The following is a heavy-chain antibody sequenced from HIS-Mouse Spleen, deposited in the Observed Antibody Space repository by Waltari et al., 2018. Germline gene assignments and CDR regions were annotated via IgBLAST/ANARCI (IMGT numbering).Heavy chain of an antibody. CDR3: AREPHYGGNSHFDY. J-gene: IGHJ4*02. V-gene: IGHV3-7*01. D-gene: IGHD4-17*01. CDR2: IKQDGSEK. CDR1: GFTFSSCW. Sequence: EVQLVASGAGLVQPGGSLRLSCSAAGFTFSSCWRTLVPLAPGKGLEWVANIKQDGSEKYYVDSVKGRFTISRDNAKNSLYLQMNSLRAEDTAVYYCAREPHYGGNSHFDYWGQGTLVTVSS.